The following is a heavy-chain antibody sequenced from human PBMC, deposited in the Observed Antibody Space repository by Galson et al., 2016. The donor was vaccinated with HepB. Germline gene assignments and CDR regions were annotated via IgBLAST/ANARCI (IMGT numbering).Heavy chain of an antibody. V-gene: IGHV3-13*01. J-gene: IGHJ4*02. CDR1: GFTFSNYD. D-gene: IGHD3/OR15-3a*01. Sequence: SLRLSCAASGFTFSNYDMHWVRQVTGRGLEWIPAVGTTGDTHYPDSVKGRFTISRENAKNSFYLQMDSLRAGDTAVYYCARGSPYWTGYYFFDSWGQGALVTVSS. CDR3: ARGSPYWTGYYFFDS. CDR2: VGTTGDT.